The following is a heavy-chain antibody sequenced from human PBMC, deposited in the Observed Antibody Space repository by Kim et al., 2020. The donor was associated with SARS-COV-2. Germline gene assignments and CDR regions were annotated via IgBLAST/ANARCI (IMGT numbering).Heavy chain of an antibody. V-gene: IGHV4-39*01. D-gene: IGHD3-9*01. CDR1: GGSISSSSYY. CDR2: IYYSGST. J-gene: IGHJ4*02. Sequence: SETLSLTCTVSGGSISSSSYYWGWIRQPPGKGLEWIGSIYYSGSTYYNPSLKSRVTISVDTSKNQFSLKLSSVTAADTAVYYCARQLQVLRYFDWSNYWGQGTLVTVSS. CDR3: ARQLQVLRYFDWSNY.